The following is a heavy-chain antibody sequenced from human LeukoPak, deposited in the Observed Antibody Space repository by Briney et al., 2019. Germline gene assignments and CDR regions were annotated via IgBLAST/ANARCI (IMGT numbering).Heavy chain of an antibody. CDR1: GYTSTGYY. CDR3: ARVSDDFWSGYSSKYYFDY. J-gene: IGHJ4*02. CDR2: INPNSGGT. V-gene: IGHV1-2*02. D-gene: IGHD3-3*01. Sequence: GASVKVSCKASGYTSTGYYMHWVRQAPGQGLEWMGWINPNSGGTNYAQKFQGRVTMTRDTSISTAYMELSRLRSDDTAVYYCARVSDDFWSGYSSKYYFDYWGQGTLVTVSS.